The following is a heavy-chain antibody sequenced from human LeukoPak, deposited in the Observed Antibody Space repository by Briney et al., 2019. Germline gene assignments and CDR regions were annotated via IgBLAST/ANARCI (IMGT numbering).Heavy chain of an antibody. CDR3: ARFGPPKYSSGWYMNYFDY. V-gene: IGHV4-34*01. J-gene: IGHJ4*02. D-gene: IGHD6-19*01. CDR2: INHSGSI. CDR1: GGSFSGYY. Sequence: SETLSLTCAVYGGSFSGYYWSWIRQPPGKGLEWIGEINHSGSIIYNPSLKSRVTISVDTSKNQFSLKLSSVTAADTAVYYCARFGPPKYSSGWYMNYFDYWGQGTLVTVSS.